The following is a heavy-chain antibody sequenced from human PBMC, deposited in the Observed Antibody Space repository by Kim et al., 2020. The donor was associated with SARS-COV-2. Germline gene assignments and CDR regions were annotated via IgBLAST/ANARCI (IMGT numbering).Heavy chain of an antibody. V-gene: IGHV3-23*01. CDR2: ISGSGGST. CDR1: GFTFSSYA. CDR3: ASRRSIVVVPAAMFFP. Sequence: GGSLRLSCAASGFTFSSYAMSWVRQAPGKGLEWVSTISGSGGSTYYADSVKGRFTISRDNSKNTLYLQMNSLRAEDTAVYYCASRRSIVVVPAAMFFPWGQGTPVTVSS. J-gene: IGHJ5*02. D-gene: IGHD2-2*01.